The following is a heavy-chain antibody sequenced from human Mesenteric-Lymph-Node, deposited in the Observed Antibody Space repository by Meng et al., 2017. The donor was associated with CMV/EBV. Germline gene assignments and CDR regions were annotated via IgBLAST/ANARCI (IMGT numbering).Heavy chain of an antibody. CDR1: GFIVSSNY. J-gene: IGHJ4*02. D-gene: IGHD6-19*01. Sequence: GGSLKISCAASGFIVSSNYMTWVRQPPGKGLEWVSVIYSAGSTYYADSVKGRFTISRDTSKNTLYLQMNGLSAEDSAIYYCARAPSSGWYYFDSWGQGTLVTVSS. V-gene: IGHV3-53*01. CDR2: IYSAGST. CDR3: ARAPSSGWYYFDS.